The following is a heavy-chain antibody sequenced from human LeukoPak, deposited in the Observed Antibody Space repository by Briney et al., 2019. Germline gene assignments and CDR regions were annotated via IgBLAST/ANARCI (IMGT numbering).Heavy chain of an antibody. CDR1: ESLNGYA. J-gene: IGHJ6*03. CDR2: ISSSGSYM. CDR3: ASCALGVWADNYYMDV. V-gene: IGHV3-21*01. D-gene: IGHD3-16*01. Sequence: GGSLRLSCSASESLNGYAMSWVRPAPGMGLEWVASISSSGSYMYYADSVKGRFIISRDNAKKSLSLEMNSLTSHDTAIYYCASCALGVWADNYYMDVWGTGTTVIVSS.